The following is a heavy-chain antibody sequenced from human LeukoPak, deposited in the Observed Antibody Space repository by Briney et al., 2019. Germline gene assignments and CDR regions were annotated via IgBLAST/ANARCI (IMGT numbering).Heavy chain of an antibody. CDR3: AKDIGFMAGTTHFDY. CDR1: GFTFDDYG. J-gene: IGHJ4*02. V-gene: IGHV3-20*04. Sequence: GGSLRLSCAASGFTFDDYGMSWVRQAPGKGLEWVSGINWNGGSTGYADSVKGRFTISRDNAKNSLYLQMNSLRAEDTALYFCAKDIGFMAGTTHFDYWGQGTVVTVSS. D-gene: IGHD1-14*01. CDR2: INWNGGST.